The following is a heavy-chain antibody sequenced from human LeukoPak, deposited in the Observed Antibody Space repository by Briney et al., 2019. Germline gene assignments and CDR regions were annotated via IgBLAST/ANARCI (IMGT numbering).Heavy chain of an antibody. CDR1: GGSISSSSYY. J-gene: IGHJ5*02. CDR2: IYYSGST. Sequence: PSETLSLTCTVSGGSISSSSYYWGWIRQPPGKGLEWIGSIYYSGSTYYNPSLKSRVTISVDTSKNQFSLKLSSVTAADTAVYYCARAGRSNYRGGRVHNWFDPWGQGTLVTVSS. V-gene: IGHV4-39*07. D-gene: IGHD4-11*01. CDR3: ARAGRSNYRGGRVHNWFDP.